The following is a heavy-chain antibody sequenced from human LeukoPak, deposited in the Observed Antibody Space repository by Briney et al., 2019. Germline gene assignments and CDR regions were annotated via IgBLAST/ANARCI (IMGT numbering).Heavy chain of an antibody. CDR3: ARHSEGPVNDAFDI. D-gene: IGHD2-2*01. V-gene: IGHV3-11*03. CDR2: LSSSGRYT. CDR1: GFSFSEYY. Sequence: GGSLRLSCAASGFSFSEYYMIWIRQAPGKGLEWVSNLSSSGRYTNYADSVRGRFTISRDNAKKSLYLQMNSLRAEDTAVYYCARHSEGPVNDAFDIWGQGTKVTVSS. J-gene: IGHJ3*02.